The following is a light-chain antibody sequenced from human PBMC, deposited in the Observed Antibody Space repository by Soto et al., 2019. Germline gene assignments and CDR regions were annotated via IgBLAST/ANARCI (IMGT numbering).Light chain of an antibody. Sequence: EILMTQSPATLSVSPGERATLSCRANQDVNIYLAWYQQKHGQAPRLLISGASTRSPGIPARFSGSGSGTEFTLTISSLQSEDVAVYYCQQYGNWPLTFGGGTNVEIK. CDR2: GAS. CDR3: QQYGNWPLT. V-gene: IGKV3D-15*01. CDR1: QDVNIY. J-gene: IGKJ4*01.